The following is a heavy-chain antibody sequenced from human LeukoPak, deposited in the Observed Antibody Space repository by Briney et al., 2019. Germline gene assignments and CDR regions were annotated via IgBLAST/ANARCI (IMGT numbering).Heavy chain of an antibody. Sequence: GGSLRLSCAASGFTFSSYAMSWVRQAPGEGLEWVSAVSGSAGLTYYADSVKGRFTISRDNSKSTLYLQMNSLRAEDTAVYYCAKDVERPVRSSFDYWGQGTLVIVSS. CDR1: GFTFSSYA. J-gene: IGHJ4*02. V-gene: IGHV3-23*01. CDR2: VSGSAGLT. D-gene: IGHD3-3*01. CDR3: AKDVERPVRSSFDY.